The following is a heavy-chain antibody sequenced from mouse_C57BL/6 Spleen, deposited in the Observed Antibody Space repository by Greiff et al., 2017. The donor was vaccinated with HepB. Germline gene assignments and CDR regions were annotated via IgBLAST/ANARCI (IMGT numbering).Heavy chain of an antibody. CDR1: GFTFSDYG. J-gene: IGHJ4*01. CDR3: ARRSGYAMDY. Sequence: EVKVEESGGGLVKPGGSLKLSCAASGFTFSDYGMHWVRQAPEKGLEWVAYISSGSSTIYYADTVKGRFTISRDNAKNTLFLQMTSLRSEDTAMYYCARRSGYAMDYWGQGTSVTVSS. CDR2: ISSGSSTI. V-gene: IGHV5-17*01.